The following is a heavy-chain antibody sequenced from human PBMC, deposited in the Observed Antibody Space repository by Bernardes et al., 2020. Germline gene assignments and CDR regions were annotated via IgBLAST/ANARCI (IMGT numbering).Heavy chain of an antibody. J-gene: IGHJ6*03. CDR2: ISSSSTI. D-gene: IGHD3-3*01. V-gene: IGHV3-11*04. CDR1: GFTFSDYY. CDR3: ARDSNQVRGGFLEWLSPHSLLYYYMDV. Sequence: GGSLRLSCAASGFTFSDYYMKWVRQAPGKGLEWVSSISSSSTIYYADSVKGRFTISRDNAKNSLYLQMNSLRAEDTAVYYCARDSNQVRGGFLEWLSPHSLLYYYMDVWGKGTTVTVSS.